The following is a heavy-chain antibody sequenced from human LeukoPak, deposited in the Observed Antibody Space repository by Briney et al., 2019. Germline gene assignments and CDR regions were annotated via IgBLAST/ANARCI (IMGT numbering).Heavy chain of an antibody. D-gene: IGHD3-10*01. CDR1: GYTFTSYD. CDR2: MNPNSGNT. J-gene: IGHJ5*02. Sequence: ASLKVSCKASGYTFTSYDINWVRQATGQGLEWMGWMNPNSGNTGYAQKFQGRVTMTRNTSISTAYMELSSLRSEDTAVYYCARGGRDMYYYGSGSFLVWFDPWGQGTLVTVSS. CDR3: ARGGRDMYYYGSGSFLVWFDP. V-gene: IGHV1-8*02.